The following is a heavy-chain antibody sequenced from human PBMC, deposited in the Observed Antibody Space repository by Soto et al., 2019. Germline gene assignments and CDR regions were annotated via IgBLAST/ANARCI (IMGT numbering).Heavy chain of an antibody. D-gene: IGHD2-15*01. CDR1: GFTFSSYA. J-gene: IGHJ4*02. CDR2: ISGSGGST. CDR3: AKARSPYCSGGSCYSGFDF. V-gene: IGHV3-23*01. Sequence: GGSLRLSCAASGFTFSSYAMSWVRQAPGKGLEWVSAISGSGGSTYYADSVKGRFTISRDSSKNTLYLQMNSLRAEDTAVYYCAKARSPYCSGGSCYSGFDFWGQGTLVTVSS.